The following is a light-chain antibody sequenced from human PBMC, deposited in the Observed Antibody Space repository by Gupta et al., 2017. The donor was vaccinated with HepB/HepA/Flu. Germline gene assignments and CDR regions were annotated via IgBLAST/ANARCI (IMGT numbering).Light chain of an antibody. CDR3: CSYAGSNTYVL. CDR2: EVS. V-gene: IGLV2-23*02. Sequence: QSALTQPASVSGSPGQSITISCTGTSSDVAIYNLVSWYQQHPGKAPKLMMFEVSNRPSGISNRFSGSKSGNTASLTISGLQAEDEADYYCCSYAGSNTYVLFGGGTKLTVL. CDR1: SSDVAIYNL. J-gene: IGLJ2*01.